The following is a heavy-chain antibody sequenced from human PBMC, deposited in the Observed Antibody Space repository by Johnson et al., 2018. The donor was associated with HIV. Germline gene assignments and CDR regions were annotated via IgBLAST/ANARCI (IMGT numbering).Heavy chain of an antibody. CDR3: VRWGSGWSAFDT. CDR2: ISSSGSTI. J-gene: IGHJ3*02. V-gene: IGHV3-11*01. D-gene: IGHD6-19*01. Sequence: QVQLVESGGGLVKPGGSLRLSCAASGFSFNDYYMSWIRQAPGKGLEWVSYISSSGSTIYYADSVKGRFTISRDNGKDSVYLQMSSLRPEDTAVYFCVRWGSGWSAFDTWGQGTMVTVS. CDR1: GFSFNDYY.